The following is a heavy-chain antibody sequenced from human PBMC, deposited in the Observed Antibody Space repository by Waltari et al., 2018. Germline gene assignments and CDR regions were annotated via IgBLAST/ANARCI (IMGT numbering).Heavy chain of an antibody. CDR2: IHYSGST. V-gene: IGHV4-34*01. CDR3: ARYGEVPASYFFDY. J-gene: IGHJ4*01. D-gene: IGHD2-21*01. CDR1: GESFLGYF. Sequence: QVQLHQWGAGQLKPSETLSLTCAVSGESFLGYFWSWIRQSAGKGLEWLGSIHYSGSTNYNPPLESRLSRSVETPKKRFSLSLTSVTAADAALYFCARYGEVPASYFFDYWGQGTLVTVSS.